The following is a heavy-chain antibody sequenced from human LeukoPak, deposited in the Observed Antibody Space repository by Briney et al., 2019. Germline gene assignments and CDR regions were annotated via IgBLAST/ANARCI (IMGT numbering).Heavy chain of an antibody. CDR3: VRGLLLRRDWFDP. CDR1: GGSISSHY. J-gene: IGHJ5*02. Sequence: SETLSLTCTVSGGSISSHYWSWIRQPPGKGLEWIGYIYYSGSTNSNPSLKSRVTISVDTSKNQFSLKLSSVTAADTAVYYCVRGLLLRRDWFDPWGQGTLVTVSS. CDR2: IYYSGST. V-gene: IGHV4-59*11. D-gene: IGHD3-22*01.